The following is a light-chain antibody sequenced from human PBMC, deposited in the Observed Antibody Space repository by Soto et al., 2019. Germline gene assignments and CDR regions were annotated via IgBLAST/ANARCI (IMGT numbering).Light chain of an antibody. CDR2: KGT. J-gene: IGLJ1*01. CDR3: SSSAPESTYV. V-gene: IGLV2-23*01. Sequence: QSLLPNRGSVSGSRGPSVTIAWTGTSSDVGAYNSVSWYQQHPDKAPQLMIYKGTQRPSGVSNRFSGSTSGNAASLTISGLQAGDEADYFCSSSAPESTYVFGTGTKV. CDR1: SSDVGAYNS.